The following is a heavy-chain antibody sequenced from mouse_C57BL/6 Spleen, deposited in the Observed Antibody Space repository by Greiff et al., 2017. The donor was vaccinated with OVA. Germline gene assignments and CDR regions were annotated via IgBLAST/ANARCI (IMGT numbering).Heavy chain of an antibody. Sequence: QVQLQQSGPELVKPGASVKISCKASGYAFSSSWMNWVKQRPGKGLEWIGRIYPGDGDTNYNGKFKGKATLTADKSSSTAYMQLSSLTSEDSAVYFCASTTVDYFDYWGQGTTLTVSS. CDR1: GYAFSSSW. J-gene: IGHJ2*01. V-gene: IGHV1-82*01. D-gene: IGHD1-1*01. CDR3: ASTTVDYFDY. CDR2: IYPGDGDT.